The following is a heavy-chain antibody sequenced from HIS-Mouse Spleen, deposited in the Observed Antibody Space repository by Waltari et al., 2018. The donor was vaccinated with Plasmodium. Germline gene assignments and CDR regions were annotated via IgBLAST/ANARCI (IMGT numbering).Heavy chain of an antibody. Sequence: QVQLVQSGAEGKRPGASVKVSCKASGYTFSSYGISCGRQAPGQGLEWMGWSSGYNGNTNYAQKVQGRVTMTTDTSTSTAYMELRSLRSDDTAVYYCARLLPWVHGHFDYWGQGTLVTVSS. CDR1: GYTFSSYG. D-gene: IGHD1-26*01. CDR2: SSGYNGNT. J-gene: IGHJ4*02. V-gene: IGHV1-18*01. CDR3: ARLLPWVHGHFDY.